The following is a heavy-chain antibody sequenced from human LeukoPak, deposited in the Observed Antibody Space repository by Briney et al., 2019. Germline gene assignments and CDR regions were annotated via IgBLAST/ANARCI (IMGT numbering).Heavy chain of an antibody. CDR1: GFTFSSYV. J-gene: IGHJ6*03. CDR2: IRYDGSNK. Sequence: GGSLRLSCAASGFTFSSYVMHWVRQAPGKGLEWVAFIRYDGSNKYYADSVKGRFTISRDNSKNTLYLQMNSLRAEDTAVYYCAKNKRTATNYYYYMDVWGKGTTVTISS. CDR3: AKNKRTATNYYYYMDV. D-gene: IGHD2-15*01. V-gene: IGHV3-30*02.